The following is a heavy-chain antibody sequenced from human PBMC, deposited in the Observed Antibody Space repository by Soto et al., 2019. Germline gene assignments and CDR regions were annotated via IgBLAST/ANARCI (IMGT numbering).Heavy chain of an antibody. V-gene: IGHV3-23*01. CDR3: AKDLSRRGMTTVTTGAFDI. Sequence: GGSLRLSCAASGFTFSSYAMSWVRQAPGKGLEWVSAISGSGGSTYYADSVKGRFTISRDNSKNTLYLQMNSLRAEDTSVYYCAKDLSRRGMTTVTTGAFDIWGQGTMVTVSS. CDR2: ISGSGGST. D-gene: IGHD4-17*01. J-gene: IGHJ3*02. CDR1: GFTFSSYA.